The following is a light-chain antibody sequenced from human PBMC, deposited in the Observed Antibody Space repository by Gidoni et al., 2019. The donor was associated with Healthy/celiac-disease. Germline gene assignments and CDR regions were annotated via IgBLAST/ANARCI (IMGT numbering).Light chain of an antibody. CDR1: RSNFGAGYD. CDR3: QSFDSSLRGPV. CDR2: GTT. J-gene: IGLJ2*01. V-gene: IGLV1-40*01. Sequence: QSVLTQPPSISGAPGQRVTISCTGRRSNFGAGYDVHWYQQLPGTTPRLLIYGTTLRPSGVPDRFSASKSGTSASLAITGLQAEDEATYYCQSFDSSLRGPVFGGGTRLTVL.